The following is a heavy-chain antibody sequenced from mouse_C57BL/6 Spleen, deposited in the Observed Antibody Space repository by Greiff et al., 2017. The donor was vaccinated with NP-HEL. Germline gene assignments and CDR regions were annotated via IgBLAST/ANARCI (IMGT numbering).Heavy chain of an antibody. CDR2: ISDGGSYT. D-gene: IGHD2-1*01. J-gene: IGHJ4*01. CDR3: ARDGYYGNYYAMDY. CDR1: GFTFSSYA. V-gene: IGHV5-4*01. Sequence: EVKLVESGGGLVKPGGSLKLSCAASGFTFSSYAMSWVRQTPEKRLEWVATISDGGSYTYYPDTVKGRFTISRDNAKNNLYLQMSHLKSEDTAMYYCARDGYYGNYYAMDYWGQGTSVTVSS.